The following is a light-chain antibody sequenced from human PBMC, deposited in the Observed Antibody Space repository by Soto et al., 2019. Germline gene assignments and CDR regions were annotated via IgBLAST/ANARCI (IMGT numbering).Light chain of an antibody. CDR3: SSYTSSGTVV. J-gene: IGLJ2*01. V-gene: IGLV2-14*01. CDR1: NSDIGGYYY. CDR2: EVS. Sequence: QSALTQPASVSGSPGQSITISCTGTNSDIGGYYYVSWYQQDPGKAPKLIISEVSNRPSGVSNRFSGSKSGITASLTISGLQTEDEADYYCSSYTSSGTVVFGGGTKVTVL.